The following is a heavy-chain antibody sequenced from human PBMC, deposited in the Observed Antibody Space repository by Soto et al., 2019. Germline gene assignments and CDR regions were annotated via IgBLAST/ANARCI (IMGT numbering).Heavy chain of an antibody. CDR2: ISGSGGST. CDR1: GFTFSNAW. CDR3: AKGCSGGSCYSISYYYYMDV. J-gene: IGHJ6*03. Sequence: SLRLSCAASGFTFSNAWMNWVRQAPGKGLEWVSAISGSGGSTYYADSVKGRFTISRDNSKNTLYLQMNSLRAEDTAVYYCAKGCSGGSCYSISYYYYMDVWGKGTTVTVSS. V-gene: IGHV3-23*01. D-gene: IGHD2-15*01.